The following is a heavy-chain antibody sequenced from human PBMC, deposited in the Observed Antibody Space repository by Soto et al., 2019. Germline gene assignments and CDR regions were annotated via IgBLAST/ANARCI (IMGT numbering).Heavy chain of an antibody. Sequence: PGGSLRLSCAASGFTFSSYSINWVRQAPGKGLEWVSSISSSSSYIYYADSVKGRFTISRDNAKNTLYLQMHSLRAEDTAVYYCSRVTTGNPFDYWGQGTLVTVSS. CDR3: SRVTTGNPFDY. J-gene: IGHJ4*02. D-gene: IGHD1-1*01. CDR1: GFTFSSYS. V-gene: IGHV3-21*01. CDR2: ISSSSSYI.